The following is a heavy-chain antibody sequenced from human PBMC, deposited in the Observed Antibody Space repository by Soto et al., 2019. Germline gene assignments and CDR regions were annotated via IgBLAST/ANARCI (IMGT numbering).Heavy chain of an antibody. D-gene: IGHD6-19*01. J-gene: IGHJ2*01. V-gene: IGHV4-34*01. CDR1: GGSFSPYF. CDR2: FNHSGST. CDR3: ARLASGWQYYYFDF. Sequence: QVQLQQWGAGLLKPSETLSLTCAVYGGSFSPYFWSWIRQRPGKGLEWIGEFNHSGSTNYNPSLTRRATLSVDTSKNQVSLKLTSVTAADTAVYYCARLASGWQYYYFDFWGRGTPVTVSS.